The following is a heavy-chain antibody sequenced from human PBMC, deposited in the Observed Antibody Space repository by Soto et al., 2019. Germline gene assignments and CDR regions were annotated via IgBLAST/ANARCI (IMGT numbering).Heavy chain of an antibody. J-gene: IGHJ3*02. Sequence: GGSLRLSCAASGFTFSSYAMSWVRQAPGKGLEWVSAISGSGGSTYYADSVKGRFTISRDNSKNTLYLQMNSLRAEDTAVYYCAKDVAMIVVVITPDAFDIWGQGTMVTVSS. V-gene: IGHV3-23*01. CDR3: AKDVAMIVVVITPDAFDI. CDR2: ISGSGGST. CDR1: GFTFSSYA. D-gene: IGHD3-22*01.